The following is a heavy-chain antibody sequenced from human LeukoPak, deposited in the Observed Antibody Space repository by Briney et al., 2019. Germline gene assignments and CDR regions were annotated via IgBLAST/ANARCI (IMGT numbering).Heavy chain of an antibody. D-gene: IGHD2-2*01. V-gene: IGHV1-18*01. CDR1: GYTFTSYG. J-gene: IGHJ3*02. Sequence: ASVKVSCKASGYTFTSYGISWVRQAPGQGLEWMGWIGAYNGNTNYAQRLRGRVTMTTDTSTSTAYMELRSLRSDDTAVYYCARDFWRYCSSTSCSDAFDIWGQGTMVTVSS. CDR2: IGAYNGNT. CDR3: ARDFWRYCSSTSCSDAFDI.